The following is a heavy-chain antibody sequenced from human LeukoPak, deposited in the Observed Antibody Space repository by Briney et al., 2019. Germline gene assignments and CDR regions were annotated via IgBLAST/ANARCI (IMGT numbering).Heavy chain of an antibody. CDR3: TREEVRAPLDH. CDR1: GVTFSTYG. J-gene: IGHJ4*02. CDR2: IYYDGSNR. Sequence: PGGSLRLSCAASGVTFSTYGMHWVRQAPGKGLEWVALIYYDGSNRYYADPVKGRFNFSRDNSQNTLYLQMNILRAEDTGVYYCTREEVRAPLDHWGQGTLVTVSS. D-gene: IGHD3-10*01. V-gene: IGHV3-33*01.